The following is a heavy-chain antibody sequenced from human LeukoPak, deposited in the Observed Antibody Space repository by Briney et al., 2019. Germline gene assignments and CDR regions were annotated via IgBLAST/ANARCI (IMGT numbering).Heavy chain of an antibody. CDR3: ARAKSQRGYTYGPHPYFDY. J-gene: IGHJ4*02. D-gene: IGHD5-18*01. V-gene: IGHV4-30-4*01. Sequence: SQTLSLTCTVSGGSISSSDYNWSWLRQPPGKGLEWIGYIYYSGSTYYNPSLRSRVTISVGTSKNQFSLKLGSVTAADTAVYYCARAKSQRGYTYGPHPYFDYWGQGTLVTVPS. CDR1: GGSISSSDYN. CDR2: IYYSGST.